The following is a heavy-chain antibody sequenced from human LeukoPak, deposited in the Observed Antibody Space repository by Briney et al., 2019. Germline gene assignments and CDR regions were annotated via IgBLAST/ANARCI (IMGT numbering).Heavy chain of an antibody. J-gene: IGHJ4*02. CDR2: IYYSGST. CDR3: ARAVVPAATTPFDY. Sequence: SETLSLTCTVSGGSISSSSYYWGWIRQPPGKGLEWIGSIYYSGSTYYNPSLKSRVTISVDTSKNQFSLKLSSVTAADTAVYYCARAVVPAATTPFDYWGQETLVTVSS. CDR1: GGSISSSSYY. D-gene: IGHD2-2*01. V-gene: IGHV4-39*07.